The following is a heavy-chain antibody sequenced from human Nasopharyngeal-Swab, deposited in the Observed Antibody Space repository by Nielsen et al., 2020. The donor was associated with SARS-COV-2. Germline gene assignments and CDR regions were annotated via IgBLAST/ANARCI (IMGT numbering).Heavy chain of an antibody. CDR1: GGSISSGGYY. D-gene: IGHD5-24*01. Sequence: ETLSLTCTVSGGSISSGGYYWSWVRQAPGKGLEWVANIKQDGSEKYYVDSVKGRFTISRDNAKNSLYLQMNSLRAEDTAVYYCARPRDYYFDYWGQGTLVTVSS. CDR2: IKQDGSEK. J-gene: IGHJ4*02. CDR3: ARPRDYYFDY. V-gene: IGHV3-7*02.